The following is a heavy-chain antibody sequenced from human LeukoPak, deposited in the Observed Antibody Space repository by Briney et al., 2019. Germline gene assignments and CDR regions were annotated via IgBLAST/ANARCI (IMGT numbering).Heavy chain of an antibody. J-gene: IGHJ4*02. CDR2: IKQDGSEK. D-gene: IGHD3-16*02. Sequence: GGSLSLSCAASGFTFSSYEMIWVRQAPGKALEWVANIKQDGSEKYYVDSVKGRFTISRDNAKNSLYLQMNSLRAEDTAVYYCASAFSLPLRLGELSPETDYWGQGTLVTVSS. V-gene: IGHV3-7*01. CDR1: GFTFSSYE. CDR3: ASAFSLPLRLGELSPETDY.